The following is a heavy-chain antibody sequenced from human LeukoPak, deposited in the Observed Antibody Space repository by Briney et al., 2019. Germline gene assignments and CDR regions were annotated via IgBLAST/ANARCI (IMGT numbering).Heavy chain of an antibody. CDR2: INSKSDDI. J-gene: IGHJ5*02. Sequence: PGGSLRLSCAASGFTFSSYSMNWVRQAPGKGLEWLSYINSKSDDIYHADSVKGRFTVSRDNAKNSLYLQMNNLRAEDTAVYYCARAEETTWGIDPWGQGILVTVSS. V-gene: IGHV3-21*05. CDR1: GFTFSSYS. CDR3: ARAEETTWGIDP. D-gene: IGHD3-16*01.